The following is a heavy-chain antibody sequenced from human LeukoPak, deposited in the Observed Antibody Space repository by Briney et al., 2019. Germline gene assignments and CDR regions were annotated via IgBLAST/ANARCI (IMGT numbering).Heavy chain of an antibody. CDR1: GYTFTTYG. V-gene: IGHV1-18*01. CDR3: ASFSGSYPNWFDP. Sequence: ASVKVSCKASGYTFTTYGISWVRRAPGQGLEWVGWISAYNGNTNYAQKLQGRVTMTTDTSTSTAYMELRSLRSDDTAVYYCASFSGSYPNWFDPWGQGTLVTVSS. D-gene: IGHD1-26*01. CDR2: ISAYNGNT. J-gene: IGHJ5*02.